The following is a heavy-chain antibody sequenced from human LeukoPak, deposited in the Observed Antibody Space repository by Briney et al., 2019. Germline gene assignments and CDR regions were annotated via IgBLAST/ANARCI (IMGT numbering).Heavy chain of an antibody. CDR2: ISSRSIYI. J-gene: IGHJ3*02. Sequence: GGSLRLSCAASGFTFNIYSMNWVRQAPGKGLEWVASISSRSIYIYYTDSVRSRFTISRDNAKNSLYLQMNSLRAEDAAVYYCARDQDCTVSSCPRGDDGFDIWGQGTAVTVSS. CDR1: GFTFNIYS. D-gene: IGHD2-8*02. V-gene: IGHV3-21*01. CDR3: ARDQDCTVSSCPRGDDGFDI.